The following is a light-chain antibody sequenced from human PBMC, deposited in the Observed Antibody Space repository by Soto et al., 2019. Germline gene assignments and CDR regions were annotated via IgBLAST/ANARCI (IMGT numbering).Light chain of an antibody. CDR1: SSDIGYYNY. Sequence: QSVLTQPAAVSGSPGQSITISCTGTSSDIGYYNYVSWYQQHPGKAPKLIIYEVSNRPSGVSNRFSGSKSANTASLTISGLQAEDEADYHCSSYTTSSTVVFGDGTKVTVL. J-gene: IGLJ1*01. CDR3: SSYTTSSTVV. CDR2: EVS. V-gene: IGLV2-14*01.